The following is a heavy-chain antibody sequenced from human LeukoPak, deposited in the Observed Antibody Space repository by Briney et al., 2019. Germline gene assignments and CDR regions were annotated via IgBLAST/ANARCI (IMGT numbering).Heavy chain of an antibody. V-gene: IGHV1-69*05. D-gene: IGHD6-6*01. CDR3: ASASIAARPGPLFDY. CDR1: GGTFSSYA. Sequence: SVKVSCKASGGTFSSYAISWVRQAPGQGLEWMGRIIPIFGTANYAQKFQGRVTITTDESTSTAYMELGSLRSEDTAVYYCASASIAARPGPLFDYWGQGTLVTVSS. CDR2: IIPIFGTA. J-gene: IGHJ4*02.